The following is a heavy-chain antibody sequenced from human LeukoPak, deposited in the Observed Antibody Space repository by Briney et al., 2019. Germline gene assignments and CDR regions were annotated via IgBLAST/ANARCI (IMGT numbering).Heavy chain of an antibody. Sequence: GESLKISCQGSGYSFTIYWITWVRQMPGKGLEWMGRIDPSDSYTNYSPSFQGHVTLSADKSISTAYLQWSSLKASDTAIYYCARGATVPTDYWGQGTLVTVSS. D-gene: IGHD4-17*01. CDR3: ARGATVPTDY. CDR2: IDPSDSYT. J-gene: IGHJ4*02. CDR1: GYSFTIYW. V-gene: IGHV5-10-1*01.